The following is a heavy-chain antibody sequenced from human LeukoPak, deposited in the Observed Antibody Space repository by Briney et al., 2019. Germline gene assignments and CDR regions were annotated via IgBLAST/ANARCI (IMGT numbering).Heavy chain of an antibody. D-gene: IGHD2-15*01. Sequence: SETLSLTCTVSGGSISSYYWSWIRQPLGKGLEWIGYIYYSGSTNYNPSLKSRVTISVDTSKNKFSLELSSVTAADTAIYYCARSDIYCSDGTCPPNTFDAFDIWGQGTMVTVSS. CDR2: IYYSGST. CDR3: ARSDIYCSDGTCPPNTFDAFDI. V-gene: IGHV4-59*01. CDR1: GGSISSYY. J-gene: IGHJ3*02.